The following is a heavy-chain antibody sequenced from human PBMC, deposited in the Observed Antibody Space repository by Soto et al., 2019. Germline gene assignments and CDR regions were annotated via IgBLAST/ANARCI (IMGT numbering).Heavy chain of an antibody. CDR2: TYYRSKWYN. Sequence: SQTLSLTCAISGDSVSSNSAAWNWIRQSPSRGLEWLGRTYYRSKWYNDYAVSVKSRITINPDTSKNQFSLQLNSVTPEDTAVYYCARSGPLYYSSGYYYGHYYYGMDVWGQGTTVTVSS. CDR3: ARSGPLYYSSGYYYGHYYYGMDV. CDR1: GDSVSSNSAA. D-gene: IGHD3-22*01. V-gene: IGHV6-1*01. J-gene: IGHJ6*02.